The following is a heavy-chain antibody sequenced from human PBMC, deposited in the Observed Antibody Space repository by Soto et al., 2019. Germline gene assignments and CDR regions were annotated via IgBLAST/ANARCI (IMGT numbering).Heavy chain of an antibody. CDR3: ARGPPYDFWSGYYISPAPSFDY. Sequence: EKGLEGIGYIYYSGSTNYNPSLKSRVTISVDTSKNQFSLKLSSVTAADTAVYYCARGPPYDFWSGYYISPAPSFDYLGQGTLVTVIS. D-gene: IGHD3-3*01. J-gene: IGHJ4*02. V-gene: IGHV4-59*01. CDR2: IYYSGST.